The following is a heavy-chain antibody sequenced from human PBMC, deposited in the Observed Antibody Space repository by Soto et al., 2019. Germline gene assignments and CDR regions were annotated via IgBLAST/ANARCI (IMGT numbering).Heavy chain of an antibody. CDR2: INSDGSST. V-gene: IGHV3-74*01. CDR3: AKREMNSTGLPH. CDR1: GFTFTSYW. J-gene: IGHJ4*02. Sequence: EVQLVEAGGGLVQPGGSLRLSCAASGFTFTSYWMHWVRQGPGKGLEWVSRINSDGSSTAYADSVKSRFTISRDNAKNTLYLQMNSLRDDDTAIYYCAKREMNSTGLPHWGQGTQVSVSS. D-gene: IGHD3-9*01.